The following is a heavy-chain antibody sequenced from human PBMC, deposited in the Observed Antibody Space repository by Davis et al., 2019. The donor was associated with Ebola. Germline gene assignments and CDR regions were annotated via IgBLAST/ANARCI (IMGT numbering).Heavy chain of an antibody. J-gene: IGHJ3*02. CDR3: ARRSAAAGFDAFDI. Sequence: GESLKISCKGSGYSFTSYWIGWVRQMPGKGLEWMGIIYPGDSDTRYSPSFQGQVTISADKSNSTAHLQWSSLKASDTAMYYCARRSAAAGFDAFDIWGQGTMVTVSP. V-gene: IGHV5-51*01. CDR2: IYPGDSDT. D-gene: IGHD6-13*01. CDR1: GYSFTSYW.